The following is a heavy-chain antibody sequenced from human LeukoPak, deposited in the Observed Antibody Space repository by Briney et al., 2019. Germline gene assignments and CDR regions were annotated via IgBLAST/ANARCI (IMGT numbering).Heavy chain of an antibody. CDR3: AKAPTTVVTPVGYYFDY. D-gene: IGHD4-23*01. CDR1: GFTFSSYG. V-gene: IGHV3-30*18. Sequence: GRSLRLSCAASGFTFSSYGMHWVRQAPGKGLEWVAVISYDGSNKYYADSVKGRFTISRDNSKNTLYLQMNSLRAEDTAVYYCAKAPTTVVTPVGYYFDYWGQGTLVTVSS. J-gene: IGHJ4*02. CDR2: ISYDGSNK.